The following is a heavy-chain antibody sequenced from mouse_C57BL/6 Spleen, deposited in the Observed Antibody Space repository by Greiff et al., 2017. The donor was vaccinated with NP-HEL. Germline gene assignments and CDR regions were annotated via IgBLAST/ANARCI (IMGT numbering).Heavy chain of an antibody. J-gene: IGHJ3*01. CDR2: IDPETGGT. Sequence: VQLQQSGAELVRPGASVTLSCKASGYTFTDYEMHWVKQTPVHGLEWIGAIDPETGGTAYNQKFKGKAILTADKSSSTAYMELRSLTSEDSAVYYCTRGDGYYAWFAYWGTGTLVTVSA. CDR1: GYTFTDYE. CDR3: TRGDGYYAWFAY. D-gene: IGHD2-3*01. V-gene: IGHV1-15*01.